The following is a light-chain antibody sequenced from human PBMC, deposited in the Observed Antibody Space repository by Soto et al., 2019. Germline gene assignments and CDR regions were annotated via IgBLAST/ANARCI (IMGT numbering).Light chain of an antibody. CDR1: QSVTVNS. CDR3: QQYGDSPLT. V-gene: IGKV3-20*01. Sequence: EILLTQSPSTLSLSPGEGVTLSCRASQSVTVNSLAWYQQKPGQAPRLLIYSASTRAAAVPDRFTGSGSGTDCALTLSRLEPEDFGVYYCQQYGDSPLTSGPGTKVDIK. CDR2: SAS. J-gene: IGKJ3*01.